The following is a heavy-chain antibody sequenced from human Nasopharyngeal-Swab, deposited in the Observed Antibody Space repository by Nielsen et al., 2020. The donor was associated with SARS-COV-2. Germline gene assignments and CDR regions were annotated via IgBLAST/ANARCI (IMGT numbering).Heavy chain of an antibody. CDR2: IRSKGNSYAT. CDR1: GFIFSDSA. CDR3: SRCGGSCYTGKDY. J-gene: IGHJ4*02. V-gene: IGHV3-73*01. D-gene: IGHD2-15*01. Sequence: GESLKISCAASGFIFSDSAIHWVRQASGKGLEWVGRIRSKGNSYATEYAASVEGRFTISRDDSKNTAYLQMNSLMTEYTAVYYCSRCGGSCYTGKDYWGQGTLVTVSS.